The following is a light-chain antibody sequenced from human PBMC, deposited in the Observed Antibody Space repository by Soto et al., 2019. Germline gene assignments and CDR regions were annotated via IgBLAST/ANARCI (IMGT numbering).Light chain of an antibody. J-gene: IGLJ2*01. CDR1: SSKIGKNA. CDR3: SACDDRLNGPV. V-gene: IGLV1-36*01. Sequence: QSVLTQPSSVSEAPRQRVTISCSGSSSKIGKNAVTWYQQVPGKAPKLIIYYDYLLPSGVSDRFSGSKSGSSASLAISGLQSEDEADYYCSACDDRLNGPVFGGGTKLPVL. CDR2: YDY.